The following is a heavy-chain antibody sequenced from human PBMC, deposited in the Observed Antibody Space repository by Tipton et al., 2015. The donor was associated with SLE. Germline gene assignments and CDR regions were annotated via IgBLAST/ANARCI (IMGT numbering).Heavy chain of an antibody. V-gene: IGHV4-38-2*02. CDR1: GYSISSGYY. CDR3: ARGPPSVAVFEYFDY. Sequence: TLSLTCTVSGYSISSGYYWGWIRQPPGKGLEWIGSIYHSGSTYYNPSLKSRLSISVDTSKSQFSLRLSSLTAADTAVYYCARGPPSVAVFEYFDYWGQGTLVTVSS. CDR2: IYHSGST. J-gene: IGHJ4*02. D-gene: IGHD6-19*01.